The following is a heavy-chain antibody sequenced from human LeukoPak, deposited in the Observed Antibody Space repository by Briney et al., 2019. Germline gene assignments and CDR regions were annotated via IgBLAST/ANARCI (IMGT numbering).Heavy chain of an antibody. CDR3: ARAGY. J-gene: IGHJ4*02. CDR1: GDTLRNYG. V-gene: IGHV3-23*01. Sequence: GGSLRLSCAASGDTLRNYGLSWVRHTPGKGLEWLSAIRGSGDTTFYADSVKGRFTISRDNSKNTLYLQMNSLRAEDTAVYYCARAGYWGQGTLVTVSS. CDR2: IRGSGDTT.